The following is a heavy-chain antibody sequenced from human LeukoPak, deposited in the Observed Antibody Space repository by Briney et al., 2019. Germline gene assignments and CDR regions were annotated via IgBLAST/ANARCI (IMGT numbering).Heavy chain of an antibody. V-gene: IGHV4-38-2*02. CDR1: GYSIRSGDY. J-gene: IGHJ4*02. Sequence: SETLSLTCTVSGYSIRSGDYWGWIRQPPGKGLEWIGNIYHSGSTYYNPSLKSRVIISVDTSKNQFSLKLSSVTAADTAVYYCASYLYDSSGYYYFDYWGQGTLVTVSS. CDR3: ASYLYDSSGYYYFDY. D-gene: IGHD3-22*01. CDR2: IYHSGST.